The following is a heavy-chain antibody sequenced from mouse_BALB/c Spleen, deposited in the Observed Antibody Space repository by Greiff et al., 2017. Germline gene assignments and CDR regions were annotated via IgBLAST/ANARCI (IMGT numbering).Heavy chain of an antibody. CDR1: GYSFTGYT. CDR3: ARGVAQYYYAMDY. V-gene: IGHV1-26*01. J-gene: IGHJ4*01. CDR2: INPYNGGT. Sequence: LMEPGASMKISCKASGYSFTGYTMNWVKQSHGKNLEWIGLINPYNGGTSYNQKFKGKATLTVDKSSSTAYMELLSLTSEDSAVYYCARGVAQYYYAMDYWGQGTSVTVSS. D-gene: IGHD1-1*02.